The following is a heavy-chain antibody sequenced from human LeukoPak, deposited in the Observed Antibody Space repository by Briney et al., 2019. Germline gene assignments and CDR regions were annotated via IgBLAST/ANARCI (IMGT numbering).Heavy chain of an antibody. D-gene: IGHD2-8*01. Sequence: GGSLRLSCEASGFTFDDYGMSWVRQLPGKGLEWVSGINRNGDSTDYAGSVKGRFTISRDNAKNSHFLEMNSLRVEDTALYYCARGFRNGPFDCWGQGTLVTVSS. J-gene: IGHJ4*02. V-gene: IGHV3-20*04. CDR2: INRNGDST. CDR3: ARGFRNGPFDC. CDR1: GFTFDDYG.